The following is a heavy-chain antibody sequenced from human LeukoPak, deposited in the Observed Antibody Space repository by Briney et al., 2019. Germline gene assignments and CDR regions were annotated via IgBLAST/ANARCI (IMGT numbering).Heavy chain of an antibody. V-gene: IGHV1-2*02. CDR1: GYTFTGYY. J-gene: IGHJ4*02. D-gene: IGHD6-13*01. CDR2: INPNSGGT. Sequence: ASVKVSCKASGYTFTGYYMHWVRQAPGQGLEWMGWINPNSGGTNYAQKFQGRVTMTRDTSISTAYMELSRLRSDDTAVYYCAGYFTGYSSSWTDYWGQGTLVTVSS. CDR3: AGYFTGYSSSWTDY.